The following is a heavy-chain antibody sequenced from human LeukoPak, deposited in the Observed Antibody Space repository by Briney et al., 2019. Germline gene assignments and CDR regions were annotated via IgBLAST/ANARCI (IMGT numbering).Heavy chain of an antibody. CDR2: IYYSGST. CDR1: GGSISSYY. D-gene: IGHD1-1*01. J-gene: IGHJ6*02. CDR3: ARVGGTNYYYYGMDV. Sequence: SETLSLTCTVSGGSISSYYWSWIRQPPGKGLEWIGYIYYSGSTNYNPSLKSRVTISVDTSKNQFSLKLSSVTAADTAVYYCARVGGTNYYYYGMDVWGQGTTVAVSS. V-gene: IGHV4-59*01.